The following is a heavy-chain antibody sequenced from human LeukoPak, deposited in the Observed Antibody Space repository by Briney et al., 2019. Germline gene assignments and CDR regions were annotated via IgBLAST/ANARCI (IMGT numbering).Heavy chain of an antibody. Sequence: PGGSLRLSCAASGFTFSSYSMNWVRQAPGKGLEWVSSISSSSSYIYYADSVKGRFTISRDNAKNSLYLQMNSLRAEDTAVYYCARVPVFQPYYYFDYWGQGTLVTVSS. CDR2: ISSSSSYI. CDR1: GFTFSSYS. J-gene: IGHJ4*02. CDR3: ARVPVFQPYYYFDY. D-gene: IGHD2-21*01. V-gene: IGHV3-21*01.